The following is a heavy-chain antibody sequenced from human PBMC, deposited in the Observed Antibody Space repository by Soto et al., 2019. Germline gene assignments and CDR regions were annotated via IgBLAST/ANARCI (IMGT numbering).Heavy chain of an antibody. Sequence: QVQLVESGGGVVQPGRSLRLSCAASGFTFSSYVMYWVRQAPGKGLEWVAVISYDGNNKYYADSVKGRFTISRDNSKNALYQQMNSLRAEDTAVYYCARAGCDGGSCYTLVGLRYGMDGCGQGTTVTVSS. CDR2: ISYDGNNK. CDR1: GFTFSSYV. CDR3: ARAGCDGGSCYTLVGLRYGMDG. D-gene: IGHD2-15*01. J-gene: IGHJ6*02. V-gene: IGHV3-30-3*01.